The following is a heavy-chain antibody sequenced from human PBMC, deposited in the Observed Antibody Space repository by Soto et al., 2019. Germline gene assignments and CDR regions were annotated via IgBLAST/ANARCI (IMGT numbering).Heavy chain of an antibody. CDR1: GFTFSSYS. V-gene: IGHV3-21*01. Sequence: GGSLRLSCAASGFTFSSYSMNWVRQAPGKGLEWVSSISSSSSYIYYADSVKGRFTISRDNAKNSLYLQMNSLRAEDTAVYYCARSHYDSSPLAGYWGQGTLVTVSS. D-gene: IGHD3-22*01. CDR2: ISSSSSYI. J-gene: IGHJ4*02. CDR3: ARSHYDSSPLAGY.